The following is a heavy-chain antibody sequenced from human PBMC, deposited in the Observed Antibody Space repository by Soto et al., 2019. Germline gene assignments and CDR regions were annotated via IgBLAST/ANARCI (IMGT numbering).Heavy chain of an antibody. J-gene: IGHJ4*02. D-gene: IGHD3-22*01. CDR1: GGSFSGYY. CDR2: INHSGST. V-gene: IGHV4-34*01. CDR3: ARVRGVVVIGQKKVDY. Sequence: QVQLQQWGAGLLKPSETLSLTCAVYGGSFSGYYWGWIRQPPGKGLEWIGEINHSGSTNYNPSLKSRVTISVDTSKNQFSLKLSSVTAADTAVYYCARVRGVVVIGQKKVDYWGQGTLVTVSS.